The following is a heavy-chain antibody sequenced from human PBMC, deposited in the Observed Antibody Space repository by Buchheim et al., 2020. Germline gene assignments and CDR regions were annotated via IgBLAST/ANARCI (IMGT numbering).Heavy chain of an antibody. CDR2: IYYSGST. V-gene: IGHV4-59*01. J-gene: IGHJ5*02. CDR3: ARDLTYSSSWYGWFDP. D-gene: IGHD6-13*01. Sequence: QVQLQESGPGLVKPSETLSLTCTVSGGSISSYYWSWIRQPPGKGLEWIGYIYYSGSTNYNPSLKRRATITRATSKKQLSLKLSSVTAAYTAVYYCARDLTYSSSWYGWFDPWGQGTL. CDR1: GGSISSYY.